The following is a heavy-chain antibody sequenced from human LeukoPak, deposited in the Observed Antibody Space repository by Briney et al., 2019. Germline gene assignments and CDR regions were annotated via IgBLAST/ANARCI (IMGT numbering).Heavy chain of an antibody. CDR3: ATARNDYDTNGFSVFDY. J-gene: IGHJ4*02. V-gene: IGHV3-33*01. CDR1: GFSFSAHG. D-gene: IGHD3-22*01. Sequence: GVSLRLSCGASGFSFSAHGMHWVRQAPGKGLEWVAVIWYDGSNKDYADSVKGRFTISRDNSQNTLYLQMNSLRAEDTAVYYCATARNDYDTNGFSVFDYWGQGTLVTVSS. CDR2: IWYDGSNK.